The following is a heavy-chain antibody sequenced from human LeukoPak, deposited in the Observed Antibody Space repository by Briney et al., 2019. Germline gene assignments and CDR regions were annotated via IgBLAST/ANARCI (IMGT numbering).Heavy chain of an antibody. CDR1: GLTFNNYA. V-gene: IGHV3-23*01. J-gene: IGHJ4*02. CDR3: AKGSSGWPLQGYFES. D-gene: IGHD6-19*01. Sequence: GGSLRLSCAASGLTFNNYAMTWVRQAPGKGLEWVSVIGGSGASTYYADSVKGRFTISRDNSKNTLFLQMNSLRAEDTAVYYCAKGSSGWPLQGYFESWGQGTLVIVSS. CDR2: IGGSGAST.